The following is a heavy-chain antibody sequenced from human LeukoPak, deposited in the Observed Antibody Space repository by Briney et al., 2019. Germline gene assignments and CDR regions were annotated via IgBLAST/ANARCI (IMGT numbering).Heavy chain of an antibody. D-gene: IGHD4-17*01. CDR1: GGSLTKYY. CDR2: VFYSGTT. V-gene: IGHV4-59*01. J-gene: IGHJ4*02. CDR3: ARLSTVTTSFDY. Sequence: PSETLSLTCTVSGGSLTKYYWSWIRQPPGKGLEWIGFVFYSGTTHYNPSLKSRVTLSVDTSKNQFSLTLTSVTAADTAVYYCARLSTVTTSFDYWGQGTLVTVSS.